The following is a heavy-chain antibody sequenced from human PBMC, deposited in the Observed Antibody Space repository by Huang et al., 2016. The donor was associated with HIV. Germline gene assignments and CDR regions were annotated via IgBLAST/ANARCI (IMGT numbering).Heavy chain of an antibody. V-gene: IGHV3-30*18. Sequence: QVQLVESGGGVVQPGGSLRRSCAASGFSFSTYGMHWVRQAPGKGPDGVGILSFNGRDGYYSDSVKGRFTMARDNSKNTFYLQMNSLRTDDTAVYYCSKVPSVAGHHFDTWGQGTRVTVSS. CDR1: GFSFSTYG. D-gene: IGHD6-19*01. CDR3: SKVPSVAGHHFDT. CDR2: LSFNGRDG. J-gene: IGHJ4*02.